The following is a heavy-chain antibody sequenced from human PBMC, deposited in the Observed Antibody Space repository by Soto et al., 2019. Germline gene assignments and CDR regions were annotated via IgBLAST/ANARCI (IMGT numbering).Heavy chain of an antibody. V-gene: IGHV3-48*02. J-gene: IGHJ4*02. CDR2: ISSSSTNT. D-gene: IGHD1-7*01. Sequence: EVQLVASGGGLVQPGGSLRLSCAGSGFAFSNYSMNWVRQAPGKGLEWVSYISSSSTNTYYAASVRGRFTISRDNAKNSLYLRMNSLKDEDTAVYYCARGTKGGSPPLWGQGTLVTVSS. CDR3: ARGTKGGSPPL. CDR1: GFAFSNYS.